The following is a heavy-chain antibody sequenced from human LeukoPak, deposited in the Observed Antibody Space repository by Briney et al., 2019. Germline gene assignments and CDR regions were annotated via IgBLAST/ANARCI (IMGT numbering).Heavy chain of an antibody. CDR1: GYTFTGYY. V-gene: IGHV1-2*02. CDR2: INPNSGGT. Sequence: ASVKVSCKASGYTFTGYYMHWVRQAPGQGLEWMGWINPNSGGTNYAQKFQGRVTMTRDTSISTAYMELSRLRSDDTAVYYCARDRYYYDSSGYSAENWFDPWGQGTLVTVSS. CDR3: ARDRYYYDSSGYSAENWFDP. J-gene: IGHJ5*02. D-gene: IGHD3-22*01.